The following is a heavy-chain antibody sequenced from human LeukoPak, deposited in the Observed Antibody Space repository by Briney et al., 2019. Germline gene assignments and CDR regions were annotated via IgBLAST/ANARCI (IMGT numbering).Heavy chain of an antibody. J-gene: IGHJ4*02. V-gene: IGHV4-38-2*02. CDR1: GYSLSSGYY. CDR3: ARETTSLYSSSWPSFDY. CDR2: IYHSGST. Sequence: PSETLSLTCTVSGYSLSSGYYWGWIRQPPGKGLEWIGSIYHSGSTYYNPSLKSRVTISVDTSKNQFSLKLTSVTAADTAVYYCARETTSLYSSSWPSFDYWGQGTLVTVSS. D-gene: IGHD6-13*01.